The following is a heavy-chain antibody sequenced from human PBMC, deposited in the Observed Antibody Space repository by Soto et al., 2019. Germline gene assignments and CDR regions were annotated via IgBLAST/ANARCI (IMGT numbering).Heavy chain of an antibody. V-gene: IGHV3-21*01. D-gene: IGHD3-22*01. CDR2: ISSSSRYI. CDR3: ARDRFVSYYDNSGPPRAFDI. J-gene: IGHJ3*02. CDR1: GFTFSSYS. Sequence: EVQLVESGGGMVKPGGSLRLSCAASGFTFSSYSMNWVRQAPGKGLEWVSSISSSSRYIYYADSVKGRFPISRDNAKNSLYLQMNSLRAEDTAVYYCARDRFVSYYDNSGPPRAFDIWGQGTMVTVSS.